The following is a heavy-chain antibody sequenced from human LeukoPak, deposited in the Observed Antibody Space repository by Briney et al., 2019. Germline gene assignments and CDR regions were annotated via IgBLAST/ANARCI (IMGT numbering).Heavy chain of an antibody. CDR1: GFTFSSYG. V-gene: IGHV3-30*03. CDR2: ISYDGSNK. Sequence: PGGSLRLSCAASGFTFSSYGMHWVRQAPGKGLEWVAVISYDGSNKYYADSVKGRFTISRDNSKNTLYLQMASLRAEDTAVYYCARMGIAAVGAYYFDYWGQGTLVAVSS. CDR3: ARMGIAAVGAYYFDY. D-gene: IGHD6-13*01. J-gene: IGHJ4*02.